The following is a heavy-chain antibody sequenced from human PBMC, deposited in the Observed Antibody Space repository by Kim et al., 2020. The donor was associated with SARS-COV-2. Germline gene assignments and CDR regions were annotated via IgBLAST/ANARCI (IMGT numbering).Heavy chain of an antibody. V-gene: IGHV4-34*01. Sequence: YNPSLKSRVTISVDTSKNQFSLKLSSVTAADTAVYYCARETYDSSGYYEDWGQGTLVTVSS. D-gene: IGHD3-22*01. CDR3: ARETYDSSGYYED. J-gene: IGHJ4*02.